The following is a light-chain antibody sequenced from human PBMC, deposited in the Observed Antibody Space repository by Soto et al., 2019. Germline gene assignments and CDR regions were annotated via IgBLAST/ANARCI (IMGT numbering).Light chain of an antibody. CDR2: DAS. V-gene: IGKV1-33*01. Sequence: IQLTQSPSSLSASFGDRVTITCQASQNINNYLNWYQQKLGKAPKLLIYDASNLETGVPSRFSGSGSGTYFSLTISSLQPEDFATYYCQQYSNLITFGQGTRLEIK. CDR3: QQYSNLIT. CDR1: QNINNY. J-gene: IGKJ5*01.